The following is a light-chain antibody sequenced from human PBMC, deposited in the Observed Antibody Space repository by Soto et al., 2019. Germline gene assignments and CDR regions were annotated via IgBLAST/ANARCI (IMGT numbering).Light chain of an antibody. Sequence: DIQMTQSPSSLSASVGDRVTITCRASQSIRTYLNWYQQKPGKAPKVLISAASNLQSGVPSRFSGSGSGTDFTLTISSLQPEDFATYYCQQLNSYPLTFGGGTKVDIK. J-gene: IGKJ4*01. CDR2: AAS. CDR1: QSIRTY. CDR3: QQLNSYPLT. V-gene: IGKV1-39*01.